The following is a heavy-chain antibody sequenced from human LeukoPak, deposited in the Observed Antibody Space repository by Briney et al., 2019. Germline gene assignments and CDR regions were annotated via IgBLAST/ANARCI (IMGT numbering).Heavy chain of an antibody. CDR2: ISGSGGST. CDR1: GFTFSSYG. Sequence: GGTLRLSCAASGFTFSSYGMSWVRQAPGKGLEWVSAISGSGGSTYYADSVKSRFTISRDNSKNTVYLQVNSLRLEDTAVYYCAKVFDPYGSGSLGYWGQGTLVTVSS. CDR3: AKVFDPYGSGSLGY. D-gene: IGHD3-10*01. V-gene: IGHV3-23*01. J-gene: IGHJ4*02.